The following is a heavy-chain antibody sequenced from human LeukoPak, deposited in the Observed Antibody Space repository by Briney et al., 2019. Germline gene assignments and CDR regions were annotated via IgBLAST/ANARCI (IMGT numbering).Heavy chain of an antibody. CDR3: ARFLLNKQWLLLDP. J-gene: IGHJ5*02. D-gene: IGHD6-19*01. V-gene: IGHV4-31*03. CDR2: IYYSGST. CDR1: GGSISSGGYY. Sequence: SETLSLTCTVSGGSISSGGYYWSWIRQHPGKGLEWIGYIYYSGSTYYSPSLKSRVTISVDTSKNQFSLKLSSVTAADTAVYYCARFLLNKQWLLLDPWGQGTLVTVSS.